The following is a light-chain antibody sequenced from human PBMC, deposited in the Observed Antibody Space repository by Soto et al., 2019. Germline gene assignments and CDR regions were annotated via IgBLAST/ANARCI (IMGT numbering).Light chain of an antibody. V-gene: IGKV1-5*01. CDR1: QTISSW. J-gene: IGKJ2*01. CDR3: QQYSAFPYT. CDR2: DAS. Sequence: DIQMTQSPSTLSASVGDRVTITCRASQTISSWLAWYQQKPGKAPDLLIYDASSLQDGVPSRFSGRGSGTEFTLTISSLQPDEFATYFCQQYSAFPYTFGQGTKLEIK.